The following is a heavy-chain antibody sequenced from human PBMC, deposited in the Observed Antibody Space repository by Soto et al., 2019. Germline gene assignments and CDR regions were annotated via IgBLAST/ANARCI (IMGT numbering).Heavy chain of an antibody. CDR3: ARDVSGPGATYVMDV. D-gene: IGHD2-2*01. CDR1: GYIFSSHC. Sequence: ASVKVSCKASGYIFSSHCIYWVRQAPGQGLQWMGIINPGGGRTAYAQKFQGRVTLTRDMSTSTVYMELTSLTYDDTAVYYCARDVSGPGATYVMDVWGQGTKVTGSS. CDR2: INPGGGRT. J-gene: IGHJ6*02. V-gene: IGHV1-46*01.